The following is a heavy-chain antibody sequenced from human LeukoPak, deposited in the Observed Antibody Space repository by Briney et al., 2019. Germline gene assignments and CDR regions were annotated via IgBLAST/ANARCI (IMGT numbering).Heavy chain of an antibody. V-gene: IGHV3-33*01. Sequence: GRSLRLSCAASGFTFSSYGMHWVRQAPGRGLEWVAVIWYDGSIKYYLDSVKGRFTISRDNSKNTLYLQMNSLRAEDTAVYYCARVRTATEATNFDILTGYPFDYWGQGTLVTVSS. CDR3: ARVRTATEATNFDILTGYPFDY. CDR2: IWYDGSIK. J-gene: IGHJ4*02. CDR1: GFTFSSYG. D-gene: IGHD3-9*01.